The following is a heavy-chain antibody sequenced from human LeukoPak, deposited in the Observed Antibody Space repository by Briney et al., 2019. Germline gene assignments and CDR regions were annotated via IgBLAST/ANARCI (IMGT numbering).Heavy chain of an antibody. D-gene: IGHD5-12*01. CDR3: VKDRPTWPIDP. CDR2: ISSSGGST. CDR1: GFTFSSYA. J-gene: IGHJ5*02. V-gene: IGHV3-23*01. Sequence: PGGSLRLSCAASGFTFSSYAMSWVRQAPGKGLEWVSAISSSGGSTYYADSVKGRFTISRDNSKNTVYLQMDSLRTEDTAVYYCVKDRPTWPIDPWGQGTLVTVSS.